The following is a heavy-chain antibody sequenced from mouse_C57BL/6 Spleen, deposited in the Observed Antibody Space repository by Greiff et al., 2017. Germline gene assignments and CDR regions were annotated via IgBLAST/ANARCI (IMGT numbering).Heavy chain of an antibody. V-gene: IGHV1-50*01. Sequence: VQLQQPGAELVKPGASVKLSCKASGYTFTSYWMQWVKQRPGQGLEWIGEIDPSDSYTNYNQKFKGKATMTVDTSSSTAYMQLSSLTSEDSAVYYCALRGNVFDYWGQGTTLTVAS. CDR1: GYTFTSYW. J-gene: IGHJ2*01. CDR3: ALRGNVFDY. CDR2: IDPSDSYT.